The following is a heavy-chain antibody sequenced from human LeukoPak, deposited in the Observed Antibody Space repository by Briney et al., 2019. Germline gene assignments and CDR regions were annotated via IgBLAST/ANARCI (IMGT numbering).Heavy chain of an antibody. Sequence: ASVKVSCKASGYTFTSYAMNWVRQAPGQGLEWMGWINTNTGNPTYAQGFTGRFVFSLGTSVSTAYLQISSLKAEDTAVYYCARGLPIAVAGIFDYWGQGTLVTVSS. CDR1: GYTFTSYA. D-gene: IGHD6-19*01. J-gene: IGHJ4*02. CDR2: INTNTGNP. V-gene: IGHV7-4-1*02. CDR3: ARGLPIAVAGIFDY.